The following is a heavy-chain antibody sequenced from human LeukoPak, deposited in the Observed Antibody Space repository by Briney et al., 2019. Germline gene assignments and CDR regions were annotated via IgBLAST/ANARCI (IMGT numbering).Heavy chain of an antibody. V-gene: IGHV4-39*01. CDR3: SSSDYVYYFDY. D-gene: IGHD4/OR15-4a*01. Sequence: PSETLSLTCTVSGDSMSSKNYYWVWIRPPPGKGLEWIGSIYYSGSTYYNPSLKSRVTISVDTSKNQFSLKLSSVTAADTAVYYCSSSDYVYYFDYWGQGTLVTVSS. CDR2: IYYSGST. J-gene: IGHJ4*02. CDR1: GDSMSSKNYY.